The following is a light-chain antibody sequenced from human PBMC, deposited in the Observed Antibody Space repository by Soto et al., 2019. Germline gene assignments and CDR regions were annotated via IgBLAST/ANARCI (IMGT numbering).Light chain of an antibody. Sequence: EIVMTQSPATLSVSPGERATLSCRASQSVSGNLAWYQQKPGQAPRLLIYGASTRATGIPARFSGSGSGTEFTRTISSLQSEDFAVYYCHQYNNWPPITFGQGTRLEMK. V-gene: IGKV3-15*01. J-gene: IGKJ5*01. CDR2: GAS. CDR1: QSVSGN. CDR3: HQYNNWPPIT.